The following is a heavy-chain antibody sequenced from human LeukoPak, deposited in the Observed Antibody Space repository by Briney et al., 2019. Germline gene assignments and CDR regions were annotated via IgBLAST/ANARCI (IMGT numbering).Heavy chain of an antibody. J-gene: IGHJ6*03. CDR3: AKTTVTTDYYYYYYMDV. V-gene: IGHV3-23*01. CDR1: GFTFNTYA. Sequence: GGSLRLSCAASGFTFNTYAMSWVRQAPGKGLEWVSAISDSGGSAYYADSVKGRFTISRDNSKNTLYLQMNSLRAEDTAVYYCAKTTVTTDYYYYYYMDVWGKGTTVTVSS. D-gene: IGHD4-17*01. CDR2: ISDSGGSA.